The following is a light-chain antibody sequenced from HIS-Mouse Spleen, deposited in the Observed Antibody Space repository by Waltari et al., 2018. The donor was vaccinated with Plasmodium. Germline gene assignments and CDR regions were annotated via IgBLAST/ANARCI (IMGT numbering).Light chain of an antibody. CDR1: SSDVGGYNY. J-gene: IGLJ2*01. V-gene: IGLV2-8*01. Sequence: QSALTQPPSASGSPGQSVTISCPGTSSDVGGYNYVSWYQQNPGKAPNLMIYEVSKRPSGVPDRFSGSKSGNTASLTVSGLQAEDEADYYCSSYAGSNNLVFGGGTKLTVL. CDR3: SSYAGSNNLV. CDR2: EVS.